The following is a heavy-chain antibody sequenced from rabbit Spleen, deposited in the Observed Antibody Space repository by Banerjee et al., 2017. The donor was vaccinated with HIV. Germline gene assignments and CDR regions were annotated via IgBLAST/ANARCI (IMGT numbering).Heavy chain of an antibody. CDR1: GMDFSSSYR. CDR3: ARSDYRDYGYDV. V-gene: IGHV1S45*01. Sequence: QEQLVESGGDLVQPEGSLTLTCKASGMDFSSSYRICWVRQAPGKGLEWIACIYTSSGSTWYASWVNGRFTVSKTSSTTVILQMTSLTAADTATYFCARSDYRDYGYDVWGPGTLVTVS. CDR2: IYTSSGST. D-gene: IGHD6-1*01. J-gene: IGHJ4*01.